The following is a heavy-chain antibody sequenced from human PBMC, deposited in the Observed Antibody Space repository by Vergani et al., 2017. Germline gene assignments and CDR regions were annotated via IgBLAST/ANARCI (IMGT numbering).Heavy chain of an antibody. Sequence: QVQLVQSGAEVKKPGASVKVSCKASGYTFTSYGISWVRQAPGQGLEWMGWISAYNGNTNYAQKLQGRVTMTTDTSTSTAYMELRGLRSNDTAMYYCAGVERSVVTDAFDIWGQGTMVTVSS. J-gene: IGHJ3*02. CDR2: ISAYNGNT. V-gene: IGHV1-18*01. CDR3: AGVERSVVTDAFDI. CDR1: GYTFTSYG. D-gene: IGHD1-1*01.